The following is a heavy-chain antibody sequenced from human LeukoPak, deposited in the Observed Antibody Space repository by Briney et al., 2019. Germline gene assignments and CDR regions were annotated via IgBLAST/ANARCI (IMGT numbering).Heavy chain of an antibody. CDR1: GGSISSSSYY. D-gene: IGHD3-10*01. Sequence: SETLSLTCTVSGGSISSSSYYWGWIRQPPGKGLEWIGSIYYSGSTYYNPSLKSRVTISVDTSKNQFSLKLSSVTAADTAVYYCARQVEYYGSGSYLNYGMDVWGQGTTVTVSS. J-gene: IGHJ6*02. CDR2: IYYSGST. CDR3: ARQVEYYGSGSYLNYGMDV. V-gene: IGHV4-39*01.